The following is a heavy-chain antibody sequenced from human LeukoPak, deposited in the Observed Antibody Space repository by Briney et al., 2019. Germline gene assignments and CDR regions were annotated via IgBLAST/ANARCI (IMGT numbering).Heavy chain of an antibody. CDR3: AKDKDGSRWYGMDV. Sequence: PVRSLSLSCAASGFTFDDYSMHWVRQAPGKGPEWVSGISWNSDQIHYADSVKGRFTISRDNAKNSLYLQMSSLRTEDTALYYCAKDKDGSRWYGMDVWGQGTTVTVSS. V-gene: IGHV3-9*01. CDR1: GFTFDDYS. CDR2: ISWNSDQI. J-gene: IGHJ6*02. D-gene: IGHD6-13*01.